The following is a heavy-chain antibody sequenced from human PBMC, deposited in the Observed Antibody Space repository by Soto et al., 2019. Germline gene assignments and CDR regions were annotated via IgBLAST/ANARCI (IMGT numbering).Heavy chain of an antibody. CDR2: ISVYNGNT. CDR3: GREWCSGGKRFLVVAY. V-gene: IGHV1-18*04. D-gene: IGHD2-15*01. Sequence: QVQLVQSGGEVKKPRASVRVSCKASGYAFTIYGIRFLRQTPGQALEWRGWISVYNGNTNYAQKFQGRVNMTKGTSTDSLYMGPGSLTSDESAVYYCGREWCSGGKRFLVVAYRCQGTLVTVSS. CDR1: GYAFTIYG. J-gene: IGHJ4*02.